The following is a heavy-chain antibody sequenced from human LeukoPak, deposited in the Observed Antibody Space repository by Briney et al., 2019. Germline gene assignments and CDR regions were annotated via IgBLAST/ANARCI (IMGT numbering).Heavy chain of an antibody. CDR2: IKQDGSEK. J-gene: IGHJ6*03. Sequence: GGSLRLSCAAPTFTFSAYWMSWVRQAPGKGLEWVANIKQDGSEKYYMDSVKGRFTITRDNAWNTLYLQMNSLRVDDTAVYYCARASSSWSPSFYMDVWGRGTTVTVSS. D-gene: IGHD6-13*01. V-gene: IGHV3-7*01. CDR3: ARASSSWSPSFYMDV. CDR1: TFTFSAYW.